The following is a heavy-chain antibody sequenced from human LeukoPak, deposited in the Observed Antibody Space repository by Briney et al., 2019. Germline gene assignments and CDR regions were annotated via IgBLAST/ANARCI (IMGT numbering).Heavy chain of an antibody. Sequence: PSETLSLTCTVSGGSISSYYWSWIRQPPGKGLEWIGYIYYSGSTHYNPSLKSRVTISVDTSKNQFSLKLSSVTAADTAVYYCARGFELFIDYWGQGTLVTVSS. V-gene: IGHV4-59*01. J-gene: IGHJ4*02. CDR2: IYYSGST. D-gene: IGHD1-26*01. CDR1: GGSISSYY. CDR3: ARGFELFIDY.